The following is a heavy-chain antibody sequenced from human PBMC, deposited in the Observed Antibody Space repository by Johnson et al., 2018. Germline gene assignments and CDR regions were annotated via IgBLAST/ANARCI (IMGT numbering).Heavy chain of an antibody. V-gene: IGHV1-46*01. J-gene: IGHJ3*02. CDR3: GGERVVVRRLHDAFDI. CDR1: GYTFTSYY. Sequence: QVQLVESGAEVKKPGASVKVSCKATGYTFTSYYMHWVRQDPGQGLEWMGIINPSGGSTSYAQKFQGRVTMTRDTSTSTVYMELSSLRSEDTAVYYCGGERVVVRRLHDAFDIWGQGTVVTVSS. CDR2: INPSGGST. D-gene: IGHD2-15*01.